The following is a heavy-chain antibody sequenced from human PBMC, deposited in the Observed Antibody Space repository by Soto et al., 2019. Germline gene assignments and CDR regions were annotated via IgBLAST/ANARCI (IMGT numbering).Heavy chain of an antibody. CDR3: ARGLIAVAGPYYYYYYMDV. D-gene: IGHD6-19*01. V-gene: IGHV4-34*01. CDR1: GGSFSGYY. J-gene: IGHJ6*03. Sequence: QVQLQQWGAGLLKPSETLSLTCAVYGGSFSGYYWSWIRQPPGKGLEWIGEINHSGSTNYNPSLKIRVTISVDTSKNQFSLKLSSVTAADTAVYYCARGLIAVAGPYYYYYYMDVWGKGTTVTVSS. CDR2: INHSGST.